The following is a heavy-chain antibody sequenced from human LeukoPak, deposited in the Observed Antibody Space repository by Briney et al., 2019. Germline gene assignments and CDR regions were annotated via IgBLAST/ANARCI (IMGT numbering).Heavy chain of an antibody. CDR1: GFTFSTYS. V-gene: IGHV3-21*01. CDR2: ISSKSSYI. D-gene: IGHD3/OR15-3a*01. J-gene: IGHJ4*02. Sequence: GGPLKLSCKASGFTFSTYSRTGAPQAPGRGLEGVSSISSKSSYIYYGDSVKGRFTISRDNAKNSLFLQMNSLRAEDTAVYYCARDLRGLPLDYWGQGTLVTVSS. CDR3: ARDLRGLPLDY.